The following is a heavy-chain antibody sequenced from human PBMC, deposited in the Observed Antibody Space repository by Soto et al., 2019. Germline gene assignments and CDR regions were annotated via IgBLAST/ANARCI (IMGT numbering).Heavy chain of an antibody. CDR2: INHSGST. J-gene: IGHJ4*02. CDR3: ARDGGGLDS. V-gene: IGHV4-34*01. CDR1: GGSLSGYY. D-gene: IGHD2-15*01. Sequence: SETLSLTCAVYGGSLSGYYWNWIRQPPGKGLEWIGEINHSGSTNYNPSLKSRVTISVDTSKNQFSLKLSSVTAADTAVYYCARDGGGLDSWGQGTLVTVSS.